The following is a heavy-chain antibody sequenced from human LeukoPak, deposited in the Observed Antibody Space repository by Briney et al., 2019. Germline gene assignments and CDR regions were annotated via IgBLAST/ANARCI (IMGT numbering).Heavy chain of an antibody. J-gene: IGHJ3*02. Sequence: QPGGSLRLSCAASGFTFSRYWMHWVRQAPGKGPVWVSRINTDVSSTSYADSVKGRFTISRDNAKNALYLQMNSLRDEDTAVYYCARPGAETNTWYRPFDIWGQGTMVTVSS. D-gene: IGHD6-13*01. CDR1: GFTFSRYW. CDR2: INTDVSST. V-gene: IGHV3-74*01. CDR3: ARPGAETNTWYRPFDI.